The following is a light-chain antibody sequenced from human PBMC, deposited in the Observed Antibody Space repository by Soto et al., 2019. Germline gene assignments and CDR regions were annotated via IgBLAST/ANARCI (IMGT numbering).Light chain of an antibody. CDR3: QQYDSWPNT. CDR2: EAS. CDR1: QSVSSR. J-gene: IGKJ5*01. Sequence: DIQMPHSPSTLSASVGDRVTIPCRACQSVSSRLAWYQQKPGKAPRLLIYEASNWESGVPSRFSGSGSGIEFTLTISSLQPDDVAAYFCQQYDSWPNTFGQGTRLEIK. V-gene: IGKV1-5*03.